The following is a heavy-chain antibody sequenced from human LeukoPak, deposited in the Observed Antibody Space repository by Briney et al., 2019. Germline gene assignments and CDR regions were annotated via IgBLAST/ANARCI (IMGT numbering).Heavy chain of an antibody. Sequence: GGTLRLSCAASGFTFSKAWMRGVRGARGKGREGGGRIKSKTDGGTTDYAAPVKGRFTISRADSKNTLYLQMNSLKTEDTAVYYCTTEFDYYGSGSYRDYWGQGTLVTVSS. V-gene: IGHV3-15*01. CDR2: IKSKTDGGTT. CDR1: GFTFSKAW. D-gene: IGHD3-10*01. CDR3: TTEFDYYGSGSYRDY. J-gene: IGHJ4*02.